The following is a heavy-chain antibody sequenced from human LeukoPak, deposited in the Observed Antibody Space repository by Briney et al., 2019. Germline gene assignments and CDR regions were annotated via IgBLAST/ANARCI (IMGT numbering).Heavy chain of an antibody. CDR3: AEIRGCSGIDF. D-gene: IGHD3-10*02. CDR2: ISGSGGTT. J-gene: IGHJ4*02. Sequence: PGGSLRLSCAASGFTFSSYATSWGRQAPGKGLEWGSGISGSGGTTYYADSVKGRFTISRDNSKNTLYLQMTGVRADDTAVYFCAEIRGCSGIDFWGQGTLVTVSS. CDR1: GFTFSSYA. V-gene: IGHV3-23*01.